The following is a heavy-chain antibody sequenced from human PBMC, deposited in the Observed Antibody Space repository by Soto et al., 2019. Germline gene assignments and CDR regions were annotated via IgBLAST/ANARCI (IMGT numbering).Heavy chain of an antibody. CDR2: ISHSGST. D-gene: IGHD6-19*01. J-gene: IGHJ6*02. CDR1: GGSFSGYY. V-gene: IGHV4-34*01. CDR3: ARGGWKIYYYYGMDV. Sequence: PSETLSLTCVVYGGSFSGYYWSWIRQPPGKGLEWIGEISHSGSTNYNPSLKSRVIISVDTSKNQLSLKLTSVTAADTAVYYCARGGWKIYYYYGMDVWGQGTTVTV.